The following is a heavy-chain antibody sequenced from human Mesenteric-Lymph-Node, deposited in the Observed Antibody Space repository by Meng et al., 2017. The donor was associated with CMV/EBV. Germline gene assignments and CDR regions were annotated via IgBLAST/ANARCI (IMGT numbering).Heavy chain of an antibody. CDR1: AGSIRSSSYY. Sequence: SETLSLTCTVSAGSIRSSSYYWGWIRQPPGKGPEWIGEINHSGSTNYNPSLKSRVTISVDTSKNQFSLKLSSVTAADTAVYYAAAAARYYWYGMDVWGQGTTVTVSS. CDR3: AAAARYYWYGMDV. D-gene: IGHD6-13*01. CDR2: INHSGST. J-gene: IGHJ6*02. V-gene: IGHV4-39*07.